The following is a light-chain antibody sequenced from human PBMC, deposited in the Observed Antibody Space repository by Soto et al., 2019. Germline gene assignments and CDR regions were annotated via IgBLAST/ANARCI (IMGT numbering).Light chain of an antibody. J-gene: IGKJ1*01. Sequence: QSPLSLPVTPGEPASISCRXXXSLLHSNGYNYFDWYLQKPWQSPQLLIYLGSNRASGVPDRFSGSGSGTDFTLKISRVEAEDVGVYYCMQPLQSWTFGQGTKVEIK. CDR2: LGS. V-gene: IGKV2-28*01. CDR1: XSLLHSNGYNY. CDR3: MQPLQSWT.